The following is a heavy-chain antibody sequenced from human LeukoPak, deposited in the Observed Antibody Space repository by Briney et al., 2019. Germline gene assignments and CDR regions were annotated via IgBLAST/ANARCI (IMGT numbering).Heavy chain of an antibody. J-gene: IGHJ4*02. D-gene: IGHD6-19*01. V-gene: IGHV3-66*01. CDR2: IYSGGST. CDR3: ASTDGGWSVFDY. CDR1: GFTVSRNY. Sequence: PGGSLRLSCAASGFTVSRNYMSWVRQAPGNGLEWVSVIYSGGSTYYADSVKGRFTISRDNSKNTLYLQMNSLRAEDTAVYYCASTDGGWSVFDYWGQGTLATVSS.